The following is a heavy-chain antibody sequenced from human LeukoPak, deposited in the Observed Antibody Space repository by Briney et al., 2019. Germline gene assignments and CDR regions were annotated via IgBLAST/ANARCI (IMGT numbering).Heavy chain of an antibody. J-gene: IGHJ4*02. Sequence: SVKVSCKASGGTFSSYAISWVRQAPGQGLEWMGGIIPIFGTANYAQKFQGRVTITADKSTSTAYMELSSLRAEDTAVYYCALGGRSGSRVPFDYWGQGTLVTVSS. CDR3: ALGGRSGSRVPFDY. D-gene: IGHD3-10*01. CDR1: GGTFSSYA. V-gene: IGHV1-69*06. CDR2: IIPIFGTA.